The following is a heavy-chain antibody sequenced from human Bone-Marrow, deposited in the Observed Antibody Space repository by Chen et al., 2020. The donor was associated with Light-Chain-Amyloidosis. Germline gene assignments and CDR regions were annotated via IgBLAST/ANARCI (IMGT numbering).Heavy chain of an antibody. CDR3: ARRRDGYNFDY. J-gene: IGHJ4*02. D-gene: IGHD5-12*01. V-gene: IGHV5-51*01. Sequence: EVQLVQSGPAVKKPGESLKISCKGSGYTFPNYWIGWVRQMPGKGLEWMGVIYPDDSDARYSPSFEGQVTISADKSITTAYLQWRSLKASDTAMYYCARRRDGYNFDYWGQGTLVTVSS. CDR1: GYTFPNYW. CDR2: IYPDDSDA.